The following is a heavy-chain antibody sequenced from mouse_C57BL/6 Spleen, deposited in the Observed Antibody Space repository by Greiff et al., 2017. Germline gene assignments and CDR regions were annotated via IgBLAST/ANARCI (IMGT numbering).Heavy chain of an antibody. CDR2: IYPGSGNT. J-gene: IGHJ3*01. CDR3: ARDYYGSSYWAWFAY. D-gene: IGHD1-1*01. V-gene: IGHV1-76*01. Sequence: VQLQQSGAALVRPGASVKLSCKASGYTFTAYYRNWVKQRPGQGLEWIARIYPGSGNTYYNENVKGKATLTAEKSSSTAYMQLSSMTSEDSAVYFCARDYYGSSYWAWFAYWCQGTLVTVSA. CDR1: GYTFTAYY.